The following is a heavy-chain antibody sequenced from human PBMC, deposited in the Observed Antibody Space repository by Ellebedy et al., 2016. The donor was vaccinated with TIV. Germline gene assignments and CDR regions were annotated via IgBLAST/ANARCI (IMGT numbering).Heavy chain of an antibody. CDR1: GDFIRGSTFY. CDR3: ARGGTYAFDV. CDR2: IYYTGST. J-gene: IGHJ6*01. Sequence: SETLSLXXSVSGDFIRGSTFYWGWIRQSPGKGLEWIGSIYYTGSTYYNPSLRNRVATSLDTSKNQVSLILTSVTAADTAVYYCARGGTYAFDVWGQGTTVTVSS. D-gene: IGHD1-1*01. V-gene: IGHV4-39*07.